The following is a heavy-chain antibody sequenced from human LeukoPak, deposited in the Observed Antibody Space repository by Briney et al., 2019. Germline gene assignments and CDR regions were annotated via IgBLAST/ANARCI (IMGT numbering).Heavy chain of an antibody. CDR3: ARGGMPGLGQTGN. Sequence: GGSLRLSCAASGFTFSSYAMSWVRQAPGKGLEWVSAISGSGGSTYYADSVKGRFTISRDNSKNTLYLQMNSLRAEDTAVYYCARGGMPGLGQTGNWGQGTLVTVSS. V-gene: IGHV3-23*01. J-gene: IGHJ4*02. CDR2: ISGSGGST. CDR1: GFTFSSYA. D-gene: IGHD3-10*01.